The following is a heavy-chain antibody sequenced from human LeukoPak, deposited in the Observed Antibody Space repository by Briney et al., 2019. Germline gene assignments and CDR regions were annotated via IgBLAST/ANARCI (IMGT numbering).Heavy chain of an antibody. CDR3: ASLPTTHFDY. V-gene: IGHV3-30-3*01. CDR1: GFTFSNYM. J-gene: IGHJ4*02. Sequence: GGSLRLSCAASGFTFSNYMMHWVRQAPGKGLEWVAVISYDGSNKYYADSVKGRFTISRDNSKNTLYLQMNSLRAEDTAVYYCASLPTTHFDYWGQGTLVTVSS. D-gene: IGHD5-12*01. CDR2: ISYDGSNK.